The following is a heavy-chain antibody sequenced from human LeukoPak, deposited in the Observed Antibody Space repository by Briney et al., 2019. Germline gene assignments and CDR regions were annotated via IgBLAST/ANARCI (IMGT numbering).Heavy chain of an antibody. CDR3: ARQTDSGYADY. Sequence: SETLSLTCAVYGGSFSGYYWSWIRQPPGKGLEWIGEINHSGSTNYNPSLKSRVTISVDTSKNQFSLQLNSVTPEDTAVYYCARQTDSGYADYWGQGTLVTVSS. CDR2: INHSGST. V-gene: IGHV4-34*01. J-gene: IGHJ4*02. CDR1: GGSFSGYY. D-gene: IGHD5-12*01.